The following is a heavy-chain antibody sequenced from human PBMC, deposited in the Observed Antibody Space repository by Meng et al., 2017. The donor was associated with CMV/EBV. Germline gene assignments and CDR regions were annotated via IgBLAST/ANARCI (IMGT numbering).Heavy chain of an antibody. Sequence: GGSLRLSCAASGFTFSSYSMNWVRQAPGKGLEWVSSISSSSSYIYYADPVKGRFTNSRDNAKNSLYLQTNSLRAEDTAVYYCAGDTAVGATSDYWGQGTLVTVSS. CDR3: AGDTAVGATSDY. J-gene: IGHJ4*02. CDR1: GFTFSSYS. V-gene: IGHV3-21*01. D-gene: IGHD5-18*01. CDR2: ISSSSSYI.